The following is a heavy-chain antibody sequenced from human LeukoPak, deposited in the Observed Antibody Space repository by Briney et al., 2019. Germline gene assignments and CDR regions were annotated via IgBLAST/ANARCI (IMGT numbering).Heavy chain of an antibody. CDR1: GFTFSSYW. V-gene: IGHV3-7*01. D-gene: IGHD4-23*01. J-gene: IGHJ6*03. CDR3: ARKHSGGVVAYYYYYYYMDV. CDR2: IKQDGSEK. Sequence: PGGSLRLSCAASGFTFSSYWMSWVRQAPGKGLEGVANIKQDGSEKYYVDSVKGRFTISRDNAKNSLYLQMNSLRAEDTAVYYCARKHSGGVVAYYYYYYYMDVWGKGTTVTVSS.